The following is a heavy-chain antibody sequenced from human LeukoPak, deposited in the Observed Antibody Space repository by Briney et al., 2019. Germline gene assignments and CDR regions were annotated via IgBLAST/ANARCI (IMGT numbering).Heavy chain of an antibody. CDR2: TKQDETEK. CDR1: GFKFDDYG. V-gene: IGHV3-7*04. J-gene: IGHJ4*02. D-gene: IGHD3-22*01. Sequence: GGSLGLSCAASGFKFDDYGMSWVRQAPGKGLEWVANTKQDETEKHYADSVKGRFTISRDNAQNSLYLQMNSLRAEDTAVYFCARNRQWLLADYWGQGTVVTVSS. CDR3: ARNRQWLLADY.